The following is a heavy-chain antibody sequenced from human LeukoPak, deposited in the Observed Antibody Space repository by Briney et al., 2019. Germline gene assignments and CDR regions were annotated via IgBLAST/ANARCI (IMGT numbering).Heavy chain of an antibody. Sequence: ASLKVSCKASGYTFTGYYIHWVRQAPGQGLEWMGWINPNSGGTNYAQKFQGRVTMTRDTSISTAYMELSRLRSDDTAVYYCARDRTVSTLHYYYYYGMDVWGQGTTVTVSS. CDR2: INPNSGGT. J-gene: IGHJ6*02. D-gene: IGHD4-11*01. CDR3: ARDRTVSTLHYYYYYGMDV. V-gene: IGHV1-2*02. CDR1: GYTFTGYY.